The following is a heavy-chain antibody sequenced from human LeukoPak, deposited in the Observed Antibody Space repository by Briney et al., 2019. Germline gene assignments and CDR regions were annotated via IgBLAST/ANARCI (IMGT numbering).Heavy chain of an antibody. V-gene: IGHV4-59*02. D-gene: IGHD7-27*01. Sequence: ASETLSLTCTVSGASVTDYYWSWIRQSPGKGLEWISYIHHSGNSDYNPSLRSRVTTSLDTSKNQFSLNLISVTAADTAVYYCTRGHWGLQSWSQGTLPSPQ. CDR1: GASVTDYY. J-gene: IGHJ5*02. CDR3: TRGHWGLQS. CDR2: IHHSGNS.